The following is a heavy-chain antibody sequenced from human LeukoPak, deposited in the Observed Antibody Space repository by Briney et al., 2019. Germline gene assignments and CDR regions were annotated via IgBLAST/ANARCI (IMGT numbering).Heavy chain of an antibody. Sequence: SETLSLTWTVSGGSISSDYWSWIRQPPGKGLEWIGNIYYSGNTISNPSLKSRVTLSVDRSKNQFSLKVTSATAADTAVYYCARRHTGAGRMDVWGQGTTVTVS. V-gene: IGHV4-59*08. CDR2: IYYSGNT. CDR3: ARRHTGAGRMDV. CDR1: GGSISSDY. J-gene: IGHJ6*02. D-gene: IGHD3-10*01.